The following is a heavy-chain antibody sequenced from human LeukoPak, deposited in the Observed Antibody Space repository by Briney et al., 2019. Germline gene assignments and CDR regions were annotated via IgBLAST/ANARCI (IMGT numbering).Heavy chain of an antibody. Sequence: PGGSLRLSCAASGFTFSSYSMNWVRQAPGTGLEWVSSITSSSSHVYYGDPVKGRFTISRDNAKNSLYLQMNSLKAEDTAVYYCARAEMTTITYPDYWGQGTPVTVSS. D-gene: IGHD5-24*01. CDR3: ARAEMTTITYPDY. J-gene: IGHJ4*02. CDR2: ITSSSSHV. V-gene: IGHV3-21*01. CDR1: GFTFSSYS.